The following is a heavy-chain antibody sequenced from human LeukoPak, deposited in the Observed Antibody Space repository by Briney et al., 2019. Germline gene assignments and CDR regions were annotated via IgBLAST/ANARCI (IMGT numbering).Heavy chain of an antibody. D-gene: IGHD3-3*01. CDR2: IYENGGTT. Sequence: PGGSLRLSCVGSGFTFRSHAMSWVRQAPEKGLELVSGIYENGGTTYYADSVKGRFSISRDNSKNTLYLQMNSLRAEDTAVYYCARDRSSYYDFWSGYYTGYYYYGMNVWGQGTTVTVSS. J-gene: IGHJ6*02. CDR3: ARDRSSYYDFWSGYYTGYYYYGMNV. V-gene: IGHV3-23*01. CDR1: GFTFRSHA.